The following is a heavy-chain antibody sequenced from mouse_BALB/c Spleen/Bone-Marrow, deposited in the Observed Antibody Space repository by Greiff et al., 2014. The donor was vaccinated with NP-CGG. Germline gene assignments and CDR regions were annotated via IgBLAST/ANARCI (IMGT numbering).Heavy chain of an antibody. Sequence: VQLQQPGPGLVKPSQSLSLTCTVTGYSITSDYAWNWIRQFPGNKLEWMGYISYSGSTSYNPSLKSRISITRDTSKNQSFLQLNSVTTEDTATYYCAKGTPYGNSIAYWGQGTLVTVSA. CDR1: GYSITSDYA. CDR2: ISYSGST. CDR3: AKGTPYGNSIAY. J-gene: IGHJ3*01. V-gene: IGHV3-2*02. D-gene: IGHD2-10*02.